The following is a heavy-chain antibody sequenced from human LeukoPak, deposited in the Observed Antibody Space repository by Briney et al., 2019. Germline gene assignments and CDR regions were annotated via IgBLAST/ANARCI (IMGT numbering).Heavy chain of an antibody. Sequence: ASETLSLTCAVYGGSFSGYYWSWIRQPPGEGLEWLSGISPRGGGTYYADSVKGRFTISRDNSKNTLYLQMNSLRGEDTAVFYCAKGYSLVITTVEYFFDYWGQGALVTVSS. J-gene: IGHJ4*02. CDR3: AKGYSLVITTVEYFFDY. CDR2: ISPRGGGT. CDR1: GGSFSGYY. V-gene: IGHV3-23*01. D-gene: IGHD3-22*01.